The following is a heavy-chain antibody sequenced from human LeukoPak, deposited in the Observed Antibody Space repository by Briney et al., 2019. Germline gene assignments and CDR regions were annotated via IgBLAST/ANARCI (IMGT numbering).Heavy chain of an antibody. CDR2: IYTSGST. CDR3: ARVTWVLWFGELSPPDY. V-gene: IGHV4-61*02. Sequence: PSETLSLTCTVSGGSISSGSYYWSWHRQPAGTGLEWLGRIYTSGSTNYNPSRKSRVTISVDTSKNQFSLKLSSVTAADTAVYYCARVTWVLWFGELSPPDYWGQGTLVTVSS. CDR1: GGSISSGSYY. J-gene: IGHJ4*02. D-gene: IGHD3-10*01.